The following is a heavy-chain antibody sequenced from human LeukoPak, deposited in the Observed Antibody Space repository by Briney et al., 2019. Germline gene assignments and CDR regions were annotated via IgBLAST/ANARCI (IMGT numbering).Heavy chain of an antibody. CDR3: ARQLGNYYRAFDY. V-gene: IGHV1-2*02. D-gene: IGHD1-26*01. J-gene: IGHJ4*02. Sequence: ASVKVSCKPSGYTFTNYYIHWVRQAPGQGPEWVGWINPASADAAFAPKFQGRVSMTWDSSITTAYMDLTSLRSDDTAIYYCARQLGNYYRAFDYWGQGTLVTVSS. CDR2: INPASADA. CDR1: GYTFTNYY.